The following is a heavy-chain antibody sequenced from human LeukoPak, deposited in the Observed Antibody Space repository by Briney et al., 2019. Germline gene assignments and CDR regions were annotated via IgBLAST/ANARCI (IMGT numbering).Heavy chain of an antibody. V-gene: IGHV4-59*01. D-gene: IGHD1-26*01. CDR1: GASISYYF. CDR3: ARGWEPRDYYYGMDV. J-gene: IGHJ6*02. CDR2: LYNGGST. Sequence: SETLSLTCTVSGASISYYFWSWIRQPPGKGLERIGYLYNGGSTNYNPSLKSRATISVDTSKNQFSLNLRSVTAADTAVYYCARGWEPRDYYYGMDVWGQGTTVIVSS.